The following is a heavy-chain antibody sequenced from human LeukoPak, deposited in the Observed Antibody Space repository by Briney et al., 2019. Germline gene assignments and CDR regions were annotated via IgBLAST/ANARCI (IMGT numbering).Heavy chain of an antibody. V-gene: IGHV3-23*01. CDR1: GFTFSDYY. CDR3: AKDSAVSPRHYFDY. D-gene: IGHD5/OR15-5a*01. J-gene: IGHJ4*02. Sequence: GGSLRLSCAASGFTFSDYYMSWIRQAPGKGLEWVSAISGSGGSTYYADSVKGRFTISRDNSKNTLYLQMNSLRAEDTAVYYCAKDSAVSPRHYFDYWGQGTLVTVSS. CDR2: ISGSGGST.